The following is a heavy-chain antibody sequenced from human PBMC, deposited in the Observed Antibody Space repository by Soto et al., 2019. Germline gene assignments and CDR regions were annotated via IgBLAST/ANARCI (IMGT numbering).Heavy chain of an antibody. CDR2: IYWDDDK. Sequence: SGPTLVNPTQTLTLTCTFSGFSLSTSGVGVGWIRQPPGKALEWLALIYWDDDKRYSPSLKNRLTITKDTSKNQVVLTMTNMDPADRATYYCAHRGFLGNPAYYFDYWGQGTLVTVSS. CDR3: AHRGFLGNPAYYFDY. D-gene: IGHD3-3*01. J-gene: IGHJ4*02. V-gene: IGHV2-5*02. CDR1: GFSLSTSGVG.